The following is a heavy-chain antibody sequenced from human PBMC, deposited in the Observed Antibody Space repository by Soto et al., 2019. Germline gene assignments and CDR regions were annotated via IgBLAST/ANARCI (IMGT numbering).Heavy chain of an antibody. J-gene: IGHJ4*02. CDR1: GGSITSGDYY. CDR3: AAGPSWEQHFDY. CDR2: IYYSGST. D-gene: IGHD1-26*01. Sequence: TLSLTCTVSGGSITSGDYYWSWIRQPPGKGLEWIGYIYYSGSTYYNPSLKSRITMSADTSKNQLSLNLSSVTAADTAMYYCAAGPSWEQHFDYWGQGTLVTVSS. V-gene: IGHV4-30-4*01.